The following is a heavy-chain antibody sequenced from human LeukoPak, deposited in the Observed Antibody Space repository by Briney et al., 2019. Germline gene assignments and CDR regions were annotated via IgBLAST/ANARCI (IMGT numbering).Heavy chain of an antibody. J-gene: IGHJ4*02. Sequence: GESLKISCKGSGYSFTNYWIGWVRQMPGKGLEWMGSIYPSDSNTRYSPSSRGQVTISADKSISTAYLQWSSLKASDTAIFYCARRYCSGGSCNFDYWGQGTLVTVSS. CDR2: IYPSDSNT. CDR1: GYSFTNYW. CDR3: ARRYCSGGSCNFDY. D-gene: IGHD2-15*01. V-gene: IGHV5-51*01.